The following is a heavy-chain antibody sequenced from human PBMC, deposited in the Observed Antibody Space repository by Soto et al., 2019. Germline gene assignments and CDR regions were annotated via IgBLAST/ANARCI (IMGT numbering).Heavy chain of an antibody. CDR1: GGSISSYY. J-gene: IGHJ4*02. Sequence: PSETLSLTCTVSGGSISSYYWSWLRQPPGKGLEWIGYIYYSGSTNYNPSLKSRVTISVDTSKNQFSLKLSSVTAADTAVYYCARGYSSSRFDYWGQGTLVTVSS. CDR2: IYYSGST. CDR3: ARGYSSSRFDY. V-gene: IGHV4-59*01. D-gene: IGHD6-13*01.